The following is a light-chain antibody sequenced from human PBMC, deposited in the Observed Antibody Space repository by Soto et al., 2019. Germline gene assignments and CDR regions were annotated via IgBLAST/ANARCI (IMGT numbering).Light chain of an antibody. Sequence: EVVMTQSPATLSVSPGERATLSCRASESVSSNLAWYQQRPGQAPRLVIYGASTRATGIPARFSGGGSGTEFTLTISSLQSEDFAVYYCQQYKSWPPITFGQGTRLEIK. CDR3: QQYKSWPPIT. CDR2: GAS. J-gene: IGKJ5*01. V-gene: IGKV3-15*01. CDR1: ESVSSN.